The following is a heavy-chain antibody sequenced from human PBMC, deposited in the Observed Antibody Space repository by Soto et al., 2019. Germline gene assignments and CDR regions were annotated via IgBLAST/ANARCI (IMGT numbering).Heavy chain of an antibody. CDR2: ISAYNGNT. V-gene: IGHV1-18*01. D-gene: IGHD3-3*01. CDR1: GYTFTSYG. Sequence: ASVKVSCKASGYTFTSYGISWVRQAPGQRHERMGWISAYNGNTNYAQKLQGRVTMTTDTSTSTAYMELRSLRSDDTAVYYCARVGYYDFWSGYYSGVGDYYYYMDVWGKGT. J-gene: IGHJ6*03. CDR3: ARVGYYDFWSGYYSGVGDYYYYMDV.